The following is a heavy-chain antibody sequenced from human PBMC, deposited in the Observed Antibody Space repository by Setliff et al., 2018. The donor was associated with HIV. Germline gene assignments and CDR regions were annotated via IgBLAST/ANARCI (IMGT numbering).Heavy chain of an antibody. J-gene: IGHJ4*01. V-gene: IGHV4-34*01. CDR2: INHSGST. CDR3: ARDPHYFDTSGYYSYFYFDY. Sequence: SETLSLTCAVYGGSFSGYYWTWIRQPPGKGLEWIGEINHSGSTNYNPSLKSRVTMSVDTSKSQFSLKLTSVTAADTAVYFCARDPHYFDTSGYYSYFYFDYWGHGTLVTVSS. D-gene: IGHD3-22*01. CDR1: GGSFSGYY.